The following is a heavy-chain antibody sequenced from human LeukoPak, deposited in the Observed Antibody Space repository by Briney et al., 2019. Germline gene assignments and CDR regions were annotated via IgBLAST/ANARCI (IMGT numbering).Heavy chain of an antibody. D-gene: IGHD5-12*01. CDR3: ARGHSGYDLFFDYGMDL. CDR2: ISAYNGNT. V-gene: IGHV1-18*01. J-gene: IGHJ6*02. CDR1: GYTFTSYG. Sequence: ASVKVSCKASGYTFTSYGISWVRQAPGQGLEWMGWISAYNGNTNYAQKLQGRVTMTTDTSTSTAYMELRSLRSDDTAVYYCARGHSGYDLFFDYGMDLWGQGTTVTVSS.